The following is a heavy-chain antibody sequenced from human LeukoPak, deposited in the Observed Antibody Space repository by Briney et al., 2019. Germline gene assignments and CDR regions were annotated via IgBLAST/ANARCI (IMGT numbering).Heavy chain of an antibody. V-gene: IGHV4-30-2*01. J-gene: IGHJ5*02. CDR2: IYHSGST. CDR1: GGSTSSGGYS. CDR3: ARAMWYYHNWFDP. D-gene: IGHD3-10*01. Sequence: SETLSLTCAVSGGSTSSGGYSWSWIRQPPGKGLEWIGYIYHSGSTYYNPSLKSRVTISVDRSKNQFSLKLSSVTAADTAVYYCARAMWYYHNWFDPWGQGTLVTVSS.